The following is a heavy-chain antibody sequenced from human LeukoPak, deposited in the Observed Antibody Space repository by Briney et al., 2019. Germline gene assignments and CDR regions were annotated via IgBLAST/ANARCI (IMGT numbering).Heavy chain of an antibody. CDR3: ASNYYYGSGSYFQNYFDY. J-gene: IGHJ4*02. CDR2: ISGSGGST. D-gene: IGHD3-10*01. CDR1: GFTFSSYA. Sequence: GGSLRLSCAASGFTFSSYAMSWVRQAPGKGLEWVSAISGSGGSTYYADSVKGRFTISRDNSKNTLYLQMNSLRAEDTAVYYCASNYYYGSGSYFQNYFDYWGQGTLVTVSS. V-gene: IGHV3-23*01.